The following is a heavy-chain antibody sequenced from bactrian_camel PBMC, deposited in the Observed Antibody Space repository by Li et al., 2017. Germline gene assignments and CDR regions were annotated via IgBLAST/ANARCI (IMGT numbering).Heavy chain of an antibody. CDR2: VATDGRT. V-gene: IGHV3S53*01. J-gene: IGHJ4*01. D-gene: IGHD5*01. CDR1: GYTYSNYC. Sequence: HVQLVESGGGSVQAGGSLRLSCAISGYTYSNYCRGWFRQAPGKEHEAVEAVATDGRTTYADSVKGRFTISKGNAKNILYLEMNSLKPEDTAMYYCAADRTCASLKSGTIDSRSQGTQVTVS.